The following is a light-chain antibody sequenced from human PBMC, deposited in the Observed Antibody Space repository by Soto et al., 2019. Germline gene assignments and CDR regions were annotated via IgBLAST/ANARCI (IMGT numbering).Light chain of an antibody. Sequence: EIVMTQSPATLSVSPGERATLSCRASQSVSSNLAWYQQKPGQAPRLLIYGASTRATGITARFSGSGSGTEFTLTISSLPSEDFAVYYCQQYNNWPRWRVAQGTNVDTK. CDR2: GAS. V-gene: IGKV3-15*01. CDR3: QQYNNWPRWR. CDR1: QSVSSN. J-gene: IGKJ1*01.